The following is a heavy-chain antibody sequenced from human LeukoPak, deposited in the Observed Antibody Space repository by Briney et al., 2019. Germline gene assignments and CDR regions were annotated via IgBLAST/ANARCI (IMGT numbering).Heavy chain of an antibody. CDR1: GYTFTSYG. D-gene: IGHD3-3*01. CDR3: ARDRRVWSGYYPFDY. V-gene: IGHV1-18*01. CDR2: ISAYNGNT. J-gene: IGHJ4*02. Sequence: GASVKVSCKASGYTFTSYGISWVRQAPGQGLEWMGWISAYNGNTNYAQKLQGRVTMTTDTSTSTAYMELRSPRSDDTAVYYCARDRRVWSGYYPFDYWGQGTLVTVSS.